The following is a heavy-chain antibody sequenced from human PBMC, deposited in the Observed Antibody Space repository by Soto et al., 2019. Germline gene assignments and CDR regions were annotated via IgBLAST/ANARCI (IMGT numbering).Heavy chain of an antibody. J-gene: IGHJ6*02. D-gene: IGHD2-15*01. CDR2: IIPIVGIA. Sequence: GASVKVSCKAPGGTFSSYTISWVRQAPGQGLEWMGRIIPIVGIANYAQKLQGRVTITADKSTSTAYMELSSLRSEDTAVYYCAREQRGGTEIGYYYYYGMDVWGQGTTVTV. CDR3: AREQRGGTEIGYYYYYGMDV. CDR1: GGTFSSYT. V-gene: IGHV1-69*04.